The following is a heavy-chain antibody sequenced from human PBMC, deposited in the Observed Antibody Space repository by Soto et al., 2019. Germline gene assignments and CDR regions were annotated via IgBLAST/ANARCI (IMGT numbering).Heavy chain of an antibody. J-gene: IGHJ3*02. D-gene: IGHD3-3*01. CDR1: GGSISSGGYY. CDR3: ARDRRSITIFGVAKASFDI. CDR2: IYYSGST. Sequence: QVQLQESGPGLVKPSQTLSLTCTVSGGSISSGGYYWSWIRQHPGKGLEWIGYIYYSGSTYYNPSLKSRVTISVDTSKNQFSLKLSSVTAADTAVYYCARDRRSITIFGVAKASFDIWGQGTMVTVSS. V-gene: IGHV4-31*03.